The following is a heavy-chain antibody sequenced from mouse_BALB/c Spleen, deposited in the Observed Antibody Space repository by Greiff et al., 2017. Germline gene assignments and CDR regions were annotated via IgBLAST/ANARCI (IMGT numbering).Heavy chain of an antibody. CDR2: IYPSDSYT. J-gene: IGHJ4*01. CDR1: GYTFTSYW. V-gene: IGHV1-69*02. CDR3: TRLSTMITTEAMDY. Sequence: QVQLQQPGAELVRPGASVKLSCKASGYTFTSYWINWVKQRPGQGLEWIGNIYPSDSYTNYNQKFKDKATLTVDKSSSTAYMQLSSPTSEDSAVYYCTRLSTMITTEAMDYWGQGTSVTVSS. D-gene: IGHD2-4*01.